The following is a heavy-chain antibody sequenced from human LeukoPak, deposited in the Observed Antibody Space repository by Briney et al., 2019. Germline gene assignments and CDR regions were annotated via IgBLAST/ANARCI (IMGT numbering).Heavy chain of an antibody. J-gene: IGHJ3*02. V-gene: IGHV6-1*01. CDR1: GDTVSSNSAT. Sequence: SQTLSLTCAISGDTVSSNSATWNWIRQSPSRGLEWLGRTYYRSKWYNDYAVSVKSQITSNPDTSKNQFSLQLNSVTPEDTAVYYCASAITGAFDIWGQGTMVTVSS. CDR3: ASAITGAFDI. CDR2: TYYRSKWYN.